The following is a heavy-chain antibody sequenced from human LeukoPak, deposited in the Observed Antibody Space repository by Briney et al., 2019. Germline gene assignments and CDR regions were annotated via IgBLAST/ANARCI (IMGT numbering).Heavy chain of an antibody. Sequence: SETLSLTCSVSGGSVSSSLNKWSWIRQPPGKGLEWTGEISYSGSASYNPSLRSRVTISVDTSTNQFSLTLDSVTAADTAVYYCATEAECSGGSCYSYGWFDPWGQGTQVIVSS. V-gene: IGHV4-61*01. CDR2: ISYSGSA. D-gene: IGHD2-15*01. J-gene: IGHJ5*02. CDR3: ATEAECSGGSCYSYGWFDP. CDR1: GGSVSSSLNK.